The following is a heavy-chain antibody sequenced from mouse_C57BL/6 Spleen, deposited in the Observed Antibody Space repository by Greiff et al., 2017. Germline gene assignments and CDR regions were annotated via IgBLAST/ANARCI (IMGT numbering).Heavy chain of an antibody. CDR2: IYPGDGDT. J-gene: IGHJ3*01. CDR1: GYAFSSSW. V-gene: IGHV1-82*01. Sequence: VQLVESGPELVKPGASVKISCKASGYAFSSSWMNWVKQRPGQGLEWIGRIYPGDGDTNYNGKFKGKATLTADKSSSTAYMQLSSLTSEDSAVYFCASDCYDDDGGWFAYWGQGTLVTVSA. D-gene: IGHD2-4*01. CDR3: ASDCYDDDGGWFAY.